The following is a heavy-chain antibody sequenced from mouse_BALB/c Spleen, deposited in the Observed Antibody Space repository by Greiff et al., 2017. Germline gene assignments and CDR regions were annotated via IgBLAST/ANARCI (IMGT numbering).Heavy chain of an antibody. CDR1: GYTFTSYY. CDR3: ARFHYPLAMEY. J-gene: IGHJ4*01. V-gene: IGHV1S56*01. CDR2: IYPGNVNT. Sequence: VQLQQSGPELVKPGASVRISCKASGYTFTSYYIHWVKQRPGQGLEWIGWIYPGNVNTKYNEKFKGKATLTADKSSSTAYMQLSSLTSEDSAVYFCARFHYPLAMEYWGQGTSVTVSS. D-gene: IGHD1-2*01.